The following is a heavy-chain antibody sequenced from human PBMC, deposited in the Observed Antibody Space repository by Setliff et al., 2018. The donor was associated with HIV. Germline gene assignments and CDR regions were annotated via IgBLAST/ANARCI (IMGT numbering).Heavy chain of an antibody. Sequence: SETLSLTCTVSGGSVSSGSYFWSWIRQPAGKGLEWIGHIFTSGSTYYNPSLKSRLTMSVDPSKNQFSLRLNSVTAADTAVCYCARVPRQLLKGAAAYFDYWGQGILVTVPS. J-gene: IGHJ4*02. V-gene: IGHV4-61*09. CDR3: ARVPRQLLKGAAAYFDY. CDR2: IFTSGST. CDR1: GGSVSSGSYF. D-gene: IGHD5-18*01.